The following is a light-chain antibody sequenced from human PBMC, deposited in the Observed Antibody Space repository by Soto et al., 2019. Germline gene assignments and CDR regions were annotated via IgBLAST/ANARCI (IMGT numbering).Light chain of an antibody. CDR1: QSVSSN. CDR2: GAS. J-gene: IGKJ1*01. Sequence: EIVMTQSPATLSVSPGERATLSCRASQSVSSNLAWYQQKPGQAPRLLIYGASTRATGIPARFSGSGSGTEFTVTISSLQSEDFAVYYCQQDNNWPPWTCGQGTKVEIK. CDR3: QQDNNWPPWT. V-gene: IGKV3-15*01.